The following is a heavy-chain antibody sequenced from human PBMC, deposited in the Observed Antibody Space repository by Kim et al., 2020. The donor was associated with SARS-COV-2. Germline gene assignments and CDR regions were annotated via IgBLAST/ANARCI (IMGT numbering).Heavy chain of an antibody. CDR1: GFTFSSYS. D-gene: IGHD3-9*01. CDR3: ARDRLGPDILTGYSGYYYYYGMDV. V-gene: IGHV3-21*01. Sequence: GGSLRLSCAASGFTFSSYSMNWVRQAPGKGLEWVSSISSSSSYIYYADSVKGRFTISRDNAKNSLYLQMNSLRAEDTAVYYCARDRLGPDILTGYSGYYYYYGMDVWGQGTTVTVSS. J-gene: IGHJ6*02. CDR2: ISSSSSYI.